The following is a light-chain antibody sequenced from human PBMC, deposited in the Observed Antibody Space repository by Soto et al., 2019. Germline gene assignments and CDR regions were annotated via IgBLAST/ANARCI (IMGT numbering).Light chain of an antibody. V-gene: IGKV3-20*01. Sequence: EIVLTQSPGTLSLSPGDRATLSCRASQSVSSSYLAWYQQKPGQAHSLLIYGASSRASGVPARFSGSGSGTDFTLTISSLEPEDFAVYYCQQYGSSPRTFGQGTKVEIK. CDR2: GAS. CDR1: QSVSSSY. J-gene: IGKJ1*01. CDR3: QQYGSSPRT.